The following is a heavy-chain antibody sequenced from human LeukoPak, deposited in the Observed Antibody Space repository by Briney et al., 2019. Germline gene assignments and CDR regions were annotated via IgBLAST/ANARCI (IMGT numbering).Heavy chain of an antibody. Sequence: PGGSLRLSCAASGFTFSSYGMHWVRQAPGKGLEWVAFIRYDGSNKYYADSVKGRFTISRDNSKNTLFLQMNSLRAEDTAVYYCVAALLFDYWGQGTLVTVSS. D-gene: IGHD6-6*01. J-gene: IGHJ4*02. CDR3: VAALLFDY. V-gene: IGHV3-30*02. CDR2: IRYDGSNK. CDR1: GFTFSSYG.